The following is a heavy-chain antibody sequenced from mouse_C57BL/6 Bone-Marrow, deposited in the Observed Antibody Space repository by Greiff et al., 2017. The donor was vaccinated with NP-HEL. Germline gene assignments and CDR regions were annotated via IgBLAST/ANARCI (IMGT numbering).Heavy chain of an antibody. V-gene: IGHV1-18*01. CDR2: INPNNGGT. Sequence: VQLQQSGPELVKPGASVKISCKASGYTFTDYYMDWVKQSHGKSLEWIGDINPNNGGTNYNQKFKGKATLTVDKSSSTAYMELRSLTSEDTAVYDCARRRGYDVPFYFDYWGQGTTLTVAS. D-gene: IGHD2-3*01. J-gene: IGHJ2*01. CDR1: GYTFTDYY. CDR3: ARRRGYDVPFYFDY.